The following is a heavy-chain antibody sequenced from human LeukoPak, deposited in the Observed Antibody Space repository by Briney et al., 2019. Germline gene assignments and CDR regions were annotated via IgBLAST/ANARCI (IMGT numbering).Heavy chain of an antibody. CDR3: ARPGIAREDRGTFDY. CDR2: INHSGST. D-gene: IGHD6-13*01. J-gene: IGHJ4*02. Sequence: SETLSLTCAVYGGSFSGYYWSWIRQPPGKGLEWIGEINHSGSTNYNPSLKSRDTISVDTSKNQFSLKLSSVTAADTAVYYCARPGIAREDRGTFDYWGQGTLVTVSS. V-gene: IGHV4-34*01. CDR1: GGSFSGYY.